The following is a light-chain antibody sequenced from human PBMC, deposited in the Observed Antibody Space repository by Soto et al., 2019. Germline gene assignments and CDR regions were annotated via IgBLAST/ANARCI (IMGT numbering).Light chain of an antibody. CDR1: QSVSSN. V-gene: IGKV3-15*01. Sequence: EIVMTQSPATLSVSPGERATLSCRASQSVSSNLAWYQQKPGQPPRLLISGASTRATGIPARFSGSGSGTEFTLTISSLQSEDFAVYYCQQYNNWPPMFGQGTKVDI. J-gene: IGKJ1*01. CDR3: QQYNNWPPM. CDR2: GAS.